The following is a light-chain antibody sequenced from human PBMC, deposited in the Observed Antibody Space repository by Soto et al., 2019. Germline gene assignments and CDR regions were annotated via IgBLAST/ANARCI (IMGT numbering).Light chain of an antibody. CDR2: EVT. Sequence: QSALAQPASVSGSPGQSITISCSGSANDYVSWYQHHPGKAPRLLLYEVTHRPSGVSHRFSGSKPGNTASLTISGLQPEDEAHYYCTSFISRTSPILFGGGTQLTVL. CDR3: TSFISRTSPIL. CDR1: ANDY. V-gene: IGLV2-14*01. J-gene: IGLJ2*01.